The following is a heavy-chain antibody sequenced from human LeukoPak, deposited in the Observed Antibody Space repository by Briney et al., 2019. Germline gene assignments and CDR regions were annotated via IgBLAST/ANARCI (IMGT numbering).Heavy chain of an antibody. CDR2: IFYSGST. CDR1: SGSISTSNYY. Sequence: PSETLSLTCTVSSGSISTSNYYWGWARQPPGKALEWIGNIFYSGSTNYNPSLKSRVTISVDTSKNQFSLKLSSVTAADTAVYYCARRGYSYGYQGHFDYWGQGTLVTVSP. D-gene: IGHD5-18*01. CDR3: ARRGYSYGYQGHFDY. J-gene: IGHJ4*02. V-gene: IGHV4-61*05.